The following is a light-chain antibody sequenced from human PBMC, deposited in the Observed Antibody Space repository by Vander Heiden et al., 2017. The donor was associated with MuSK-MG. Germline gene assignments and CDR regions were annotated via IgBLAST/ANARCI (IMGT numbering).Light chain of an antibody. J-gene: IGLJ2*01. Sequence: QSVLTQPPSVSGAPGQRVTIPCTGSSSNIGAGYDVHWYQQLPGTAPKLLIYGNSNRPSGVPDRFSGSKSGTSASLAITGLQAEDEADYYCQSYDSSRSVVVFGGGTKLTVL. CDR1: SSNIGAGYD. CDR2: GNS. V-gene: IGLV1-40*01. CDR3: QSYDSSRSVVV.